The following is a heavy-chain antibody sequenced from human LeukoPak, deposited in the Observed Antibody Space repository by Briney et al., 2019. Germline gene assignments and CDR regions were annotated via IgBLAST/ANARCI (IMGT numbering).Heavy chain of an antibody. V-gene: IGHV1-24*01. J-gene: IGHJ4*02. CDR1: GYTLTELS. Sequence: GASVKVSCKVSGYTLTELSMHWVRQAPGKGLEWMGGFDPEDGETIYAQKFQGRVTMTEDTSTDTAYMELSSLRAEDTAVYYCARILYYRVGTSTVTFASEIDYRGQGTLVTVSS. CDR3: ARILYYRVGTSTVTFASEIDY. CDR2: FDPEDGET. D-gene: IGHD4-11*01.